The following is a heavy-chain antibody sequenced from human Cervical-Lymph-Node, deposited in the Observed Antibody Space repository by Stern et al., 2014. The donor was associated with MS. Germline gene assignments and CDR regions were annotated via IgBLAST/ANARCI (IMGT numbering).Heavy chain of an antibody. CDR2: LSYSGNT. D-gene: IGHD5-24*01. CDR3: ARHGPPRRRDDSNHPNFDY. CDR1: GGSISSNY. Sequence: QVQLQESGPGLVKPSETLSLTCTVSGGSISSNYWSWIRQPPGKGLEWIGYLSYSGNTNYNPSLKSRVTTSVDTSKNQFSPSLRSLPAADTAVYYCARHGPPRRRDDSNHPNFDYWGPGTLVAVSS. J-gene: IGHJ4*02. V-gene: IGHV4-59*08.